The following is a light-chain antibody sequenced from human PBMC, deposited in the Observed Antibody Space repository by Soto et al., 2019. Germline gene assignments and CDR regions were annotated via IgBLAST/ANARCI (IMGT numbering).Light chain of an antibody. CDR2: DAS. Sequence: DIHIAHSPSTLTPSFVYTVTVTCRASQSVSGWLAWYQQKPGKAPKLLIYDASSLESGVPSRFSGSVSGTEFTLTISSLQTDDFATYYCQQYKSYSTFGQGTKVDIK. J-gene: IGKJ1*01. V-gene: IGKV1-5*01. CDR1: QSVSGW. CDR3: QQYKSYST.